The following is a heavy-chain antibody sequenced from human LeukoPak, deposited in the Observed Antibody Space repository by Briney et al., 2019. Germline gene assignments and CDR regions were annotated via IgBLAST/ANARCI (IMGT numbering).Heavy chain of an antibody. D-gene: IGHD6-19*01. CDR1: GFTFSSYS. CDR2: ISSSSYI. J-gene: IGHJ4*02. V-gene: IGHV3-21*01. Sequence: PGGSLRLSCAASGFTFSSYSMNWVRQAPGKGLEWVSSISSSSYIYYADSVKGRFTISRDNAKNSLYLQMNSLRAEDTAVYYCAREMRQAVAGAFRPNYFDYWGQGTLVTVSS. CDR3: AREMRQAVAGAFRPNYFDY.